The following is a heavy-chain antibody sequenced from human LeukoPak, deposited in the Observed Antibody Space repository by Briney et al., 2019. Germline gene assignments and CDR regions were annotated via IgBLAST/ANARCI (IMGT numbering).Heavy chain of an antibody. CDR3: TRNSGYDKNHDY. CDR1: GFTFGDYA. J-gene: IGHJ4*02. Sequence: GGSLRLSRTASGFTFGDYAMSWVRQAPGKGLEWVGFIRSKAYGGTTEYAASVKGRFTISRDDSKSIAYLQMNSLKTEDTAVYYCTRNSGYDKNHDYWGQGTLVTVSS. D-gene: IGHD5-12*01. V-gene: IGHV3-49*04. CDR2: IRSKAYGGTT.